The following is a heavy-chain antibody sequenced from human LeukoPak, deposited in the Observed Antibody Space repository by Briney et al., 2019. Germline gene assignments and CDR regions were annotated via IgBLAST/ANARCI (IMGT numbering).Heavy chain of an antibody. CDR2: INPSGGST. Sequence: ASVKVSCKASGYTFTSYYMHWVRQAPGQGLEWMGIINPSGGSTSYAQKFQGRVTMTRDMSTSTVYMELSSLRSEDTAVYYCARDRPIVVVPAATGEGPYNWFDPWGQGTLVTVSS. CDR1: GYTFTSYY. V-gene: IGHV1-46*01. J-gene: IGHJ5*02. D-gene: IGHD2-2*01. CDR3: ARDRPIVVVPAATGEGPYNWFDP.